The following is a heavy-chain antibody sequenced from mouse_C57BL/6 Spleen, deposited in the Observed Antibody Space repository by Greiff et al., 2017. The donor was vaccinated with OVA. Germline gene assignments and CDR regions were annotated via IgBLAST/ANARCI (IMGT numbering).Heavy chain of an antibody. D-gene: IGHD2-2*01. J-gene: IGHJ2*01. V-gene: IGHV5-4*01. CDR2: ISDGGSYT. CDR3: ARDRPMVTFDY. CDR1: GFTFSSYA. Sequence: DVMLVESGGGLVKPGGSLKLSCAASGFTFSSYAMSWVRQTPEKRLEWVATISDGGSYTYYPDNVKGRFTISRDNAKNNLYLQMSHLKSEDTAMYYCARDRPMVTFDYWGQGTTLTVSS.